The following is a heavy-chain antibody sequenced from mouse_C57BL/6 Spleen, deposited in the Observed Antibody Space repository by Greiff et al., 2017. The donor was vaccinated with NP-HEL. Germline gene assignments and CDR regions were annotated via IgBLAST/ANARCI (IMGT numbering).Heavy chain of an antibody. D-gene: IGHD3-1*01. Sequence: EVQLQQSGPELVKPGASVKISCKASGYTFTDYYMNWVKQSHGKSLEWIGDINPNNGGTSYNQKFKGKATLTVDKSSSTAYMELRSLTSEDSAVYYCARRGGHFYWYFDVWGTGTTVTVSS. CDR1: GYTFTDYY. CDR3: ARRGGHFYWYFDV. J-gene: IGHJ1*03. V-gene: IGHV1-26*01. CDR2: INPNNGGT.